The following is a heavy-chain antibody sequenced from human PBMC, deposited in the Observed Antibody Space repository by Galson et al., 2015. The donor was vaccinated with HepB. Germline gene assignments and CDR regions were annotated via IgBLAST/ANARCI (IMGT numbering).Heavy chain of an antibody. CDR3: ARIRAVGGDYDSGGYFDY. D-gene: IGHD3-22*01. V-gene: IGHV2-70*01. Sequence: PALVKPPQTLTLTCTFSGFSLSTSGMCVSWIRQPPGKALEWLALIDWDDDKYYSTSLKTRLTISKDTSKDQVVLTMTNMDPVDTATYYCARIRAVGGDYDSGGYFDYWGQGTLVTVSS. CDR1: GFSLSTSGMC. J-gene: IGHJ4*02. CDR2: IDWDDDK.